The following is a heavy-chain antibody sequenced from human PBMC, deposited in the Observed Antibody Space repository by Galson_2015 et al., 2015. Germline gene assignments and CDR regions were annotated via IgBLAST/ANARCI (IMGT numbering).Heavy chain of an antibody. J-gene: IGHJ4*02. CDR2: ISYDGSNK. CDR3: ASAVYSSSLAFDY. Sequence: SLRLSCAASGFTFSSYAMHWVRQAPGKGLEWVAVISYDGSNKYYADSVKGRFTISRDNSKNTLYLQMNSLRAEDTAMYYCASAVYSSSLAFDYWGQGTLVTVSS. CDR1: GFTFSSYA. D-gene: IGHD6-13*01. V-gene: IGHV3-30*01.